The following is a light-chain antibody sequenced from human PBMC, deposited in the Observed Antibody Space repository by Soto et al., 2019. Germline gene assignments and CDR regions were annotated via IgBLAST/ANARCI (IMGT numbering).Light chain of an antibody. CDR3: QSYDSSLSAWV. J-gene: IGLJ3*02. CDR2: ANS. CDR1: SSNIGAGFD. V-gene: IGLV1-40*01. Sequence: QSVLTQPPSVSGAPGQRVTISCTGSSSNIGAGFDVHWYQQLPGTAPKFLIYANSNRPSGVPERFSGSKSGASASLAITGLQAEDEADYYCQSYDSSLSAWVFGGGTKLTVL.